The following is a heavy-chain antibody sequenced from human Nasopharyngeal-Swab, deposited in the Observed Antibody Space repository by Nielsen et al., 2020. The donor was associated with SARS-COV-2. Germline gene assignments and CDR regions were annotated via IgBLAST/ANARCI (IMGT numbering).Heavy chain of an antibody. J-gene: IGHJ4*02. D-gene: IGHD5-12*01. CDR1: GFTFSSYG. CDR3: AKAYGGYVPFDY. CDR2: ISYDGSNK. Sequence: GGSLRLSCAASGFTFSSYGMHWVRQAPGKGLEWVAVISYDGSNKYYAESVKGRFTISRDNSKNTLYLQMNSLRAEDTAVYYCAKAYGGYVPFDYWGQGTLVTVSS. V-gene: IGHV3-30*18.